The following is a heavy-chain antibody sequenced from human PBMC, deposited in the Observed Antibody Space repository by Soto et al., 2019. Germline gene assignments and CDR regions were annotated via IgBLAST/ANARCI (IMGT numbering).Heavy chain of an antibody. CDR3: AKDRAAARYYYYGMDV. CDR2: ISGSGGST. D-gene: IGHD6-6*01. CDR1: GFTFSSYA. Sequence: PGGSLRLSCAASGFTFSSYAMSWVRQAPGKGLEWVSAISGSGGSTYYADSVKGRFTISRDNSKNTLYLQMNSLRAEDTAVYYCAKDRAAARYYYYGMDVWGQGTTVTVSS. J-gene: IGHJ6*02. V-gene: IGHV3-23*01.